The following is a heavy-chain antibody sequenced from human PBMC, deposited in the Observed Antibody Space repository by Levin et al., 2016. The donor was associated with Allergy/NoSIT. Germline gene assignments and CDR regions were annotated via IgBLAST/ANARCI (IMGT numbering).Heavy chain of an antibody. V-gene: IGHV3-73*01. CDR2: IRSKANSYAT. Sequence: WIRQPPGKGLEWVGRIRSKANSYATAYAASVKGRFTISRDDSKNTAYLQMNSLKTEDTAVYYCTCGGSYSYYMDVWGKGTTVTVSS. J-gene: IGHJ6*03. D-gene: IGHD2-21*01. CDR3: TCGGSYSYYMDV.